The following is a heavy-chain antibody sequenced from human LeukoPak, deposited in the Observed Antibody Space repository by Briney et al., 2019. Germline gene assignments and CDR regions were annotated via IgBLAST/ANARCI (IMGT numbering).Heavy chain of an antibody. CDR1: GGTFSSYA. V-gene: IGHV1-69*13. J-gene: IGHJ4*02. CDR3: ARQVFGSGSYYHFDY. Sequence: GASVKVSCKASGGTFSSYAISWVRQAPGQGLEWMGGIIPIFGTANYAQKFQGRVTITADESTSTAYMELSSLRSEDTAVYYCARQVFGSGSYYHFDYWGQGTLVTVSS. D-gene: IGHD3-10*01. CDR2: IIPIFGTA.